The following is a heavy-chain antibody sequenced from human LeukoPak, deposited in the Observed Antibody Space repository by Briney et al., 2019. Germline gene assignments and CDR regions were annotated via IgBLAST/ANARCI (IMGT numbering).Heavy chain of an antibody. CDR1: GFTFSDYY. J-gene: IGHJ6*03. CDR2: ISGSGDST. CDR3: AKGPYYYMDV. Sequence: PGGSLRLSCAASGFTFSDYYMSWIRQAPGKGLEWVSTISGSGDSTYYADSVEGRFTISRDNSKKTLYLQMNSLRAEDTAVYYCAKGPYYYMDVWGKGTTVTVSS. V-gene: IGHV3-23*01.